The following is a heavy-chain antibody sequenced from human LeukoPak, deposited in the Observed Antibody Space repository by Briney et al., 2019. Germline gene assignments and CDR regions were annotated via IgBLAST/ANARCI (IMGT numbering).Heavy chain of an antibody. J-gene: IGHJ5*02. CDR2: IKPDGSEK. V-gene: IGHV3-7*01. Sequence: GGSLRLSCEASGFTFSSYGMQWVRQAPGKGLEWVAHIKPDGSEKNYVDSVKGRFTLFRDDAKNSVYLQMNSLRVEDTAVYYCARDSGSGGPWGQGTPVTVSS. CDR3: ARDSGSGGP. D-gene: IGHD6-19*01. CDR1: GFTFSSYG.